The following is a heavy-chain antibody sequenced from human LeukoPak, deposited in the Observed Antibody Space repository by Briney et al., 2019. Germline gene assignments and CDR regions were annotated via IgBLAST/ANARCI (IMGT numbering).Heavy chain of an antibody. V-gene: IGHV4-59*08. CDR1: VGSLSSYY. CDR3: ARLAYYGSGSYYKFDY. J-gene: IGHJ4*02. Sequence: SETLSLTCTVSVGSLSSYYWIWIRLPPGKALEGIGYSYYSGITNYNPSLKIPVTISVDTCKNQFSLKLTAGTASDTRVYYCARLAYYGSGSYYKFDYWGQGTLVTVSS. CDR2: SYYSGIT. D-gene: IGHD3-10*01.